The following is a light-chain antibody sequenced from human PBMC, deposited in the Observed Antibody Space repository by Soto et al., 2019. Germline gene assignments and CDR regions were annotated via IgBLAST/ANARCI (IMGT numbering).Light chain of an antibody. V-gene: IGKV3-15*01. J-gene: IGKJ4*01. CDR1: QSVSFH. CDR3: QQYKNWPPLT. Sequence: EIVMTQSPATLSVSPGETATLSCRASQSVSFHLAWYQQKPGQGPRLLIYGAFTRATGIPARFSGSGTGTDFTRPISRLQSEEYALYYCQQYKNWPPLTFGGGTKVEIK. CDR2: GAF.